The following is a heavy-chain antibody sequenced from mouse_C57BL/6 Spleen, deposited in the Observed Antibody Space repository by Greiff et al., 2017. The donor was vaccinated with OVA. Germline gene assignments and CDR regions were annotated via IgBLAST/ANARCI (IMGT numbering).Heavy chain of an antibody. CDR2: ISYDGSN. CDR3: ARFYGSSYGDY. CDR1: GYSITSGYY. J-gene: IGHJ2*01. V-gene: IGHV3-6*01. Sequence: EVKVEESGPGLVKPSQSLSLTCSVTGYSITSGYYWNWIRQFPGNKLEWMGYISYDGSNNYNPSLKNRISITRDTSKNQFFLKLNSVTTEDTATYYCARFYGSSYGDYWGQGTTLTVSS. D-gene: IGHD1-1*01.